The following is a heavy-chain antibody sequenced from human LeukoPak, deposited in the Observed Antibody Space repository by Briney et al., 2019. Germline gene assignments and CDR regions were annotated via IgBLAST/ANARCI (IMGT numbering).Heavy chain of an antibody. J-gene: IGHJ5*02. D-gene: IGHD3-10*01. V-gene: IGHV4-39*07. CDR3: ARGGVLWFGESFDP. CDR1: GGSISSSSYY. Sequence: SETLSLTCTVSGGSISSSSYYWGWIRQPPGKGLEWIGEIYHSGSTNYNPSLKSRVTISVDKSKNQFSLKLSSVTAADTAVYYCARGGVLWFGESFDPWGQGTLVTVSS. CDR2: IYHSGST.